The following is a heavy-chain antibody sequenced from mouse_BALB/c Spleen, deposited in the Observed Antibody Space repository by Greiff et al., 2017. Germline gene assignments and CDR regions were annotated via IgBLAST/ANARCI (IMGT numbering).Heavy chain of an antibody. Sequence: VQLQQSGAELVKPGASVKLSCTASGFNIKDTYMHWVKQRPEQGLEWIGRIDPANGNTKYDPKFQGKATITADTSSNTAYLQLSSLTSEDTAVYYCARDYYGSTHYFDYWGQGTTLTVSS. V-gene: IGHV14-3*02. D-gene: IGHD1-1*01. CDR1: GFNIKDTY. CDR2: IDPANGNT. CDR3: ARDYYGSTHYFDY. J-gene: IGHJ2*01.